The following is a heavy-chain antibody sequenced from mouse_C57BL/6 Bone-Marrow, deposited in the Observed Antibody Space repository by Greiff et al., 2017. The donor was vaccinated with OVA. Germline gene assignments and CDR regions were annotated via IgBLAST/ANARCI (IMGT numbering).Heavy chain of an antibody. V-gene: IGHV1-55*01. CDR3: ARGRVYDGYYHWYCDV. D-gene: IGHD2-3*01. CDR1: GYTFTSYW. J-gene: IGHJ1*03. Sequence: QVQLQQPGAELVKPGASVKMSCKASGYTFTSYWITWVKQRPGQGLEWIGDIYPGSGSTNYNEKFKSKATLTVDTSSSTAYMQLSSLTSEDSAVYYCARGRVYDGYYHWYCDVWGTGTTVTVSS. CDR2: IYPGSGST.